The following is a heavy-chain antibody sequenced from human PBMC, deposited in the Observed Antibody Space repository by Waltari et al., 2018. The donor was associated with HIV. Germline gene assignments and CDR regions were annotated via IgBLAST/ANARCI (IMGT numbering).Heavy chain of an antibody. Sequence: QVPLVESGGGVVQPGRSLRLSCAASGFTFSGSGLPWVRQGPGKGPEWVAIIWADGNNEYYADSVKGRFTISRDNSKDTLYLQMNSLRAEDTAMYYCAKDNSVNYFTGDAFDIWGQGTMVIVSS. CDR2: IWADGNNE. D-gene: IGHD1-26*01. V-gene: IGHV3-30*18. J-gene: IGHJ3*02. CDR1: GFTFSGSG. CDR3: AKDNSVNYFTGDAFDI.